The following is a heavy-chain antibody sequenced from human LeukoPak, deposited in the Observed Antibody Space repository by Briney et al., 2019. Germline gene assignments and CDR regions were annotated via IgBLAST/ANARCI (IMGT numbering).Heavy chain of an antibody. D-gene: IGHD3-10*01. V-gene: IGHV3-74*01. CDR1: GFTFSPYW. CDR3: ARDLRGNRDY. CDR2: INPDVSET. J-gene: IGHJ4*02. Sequence: GGPLRLSCAASGFTFSPYWVHWVGQAPWKGLGWVSRINPDVSETDYQDSVKGRFTISRDKAKNTLYLQMSCLRAEDTAVYVYARDLRGNRDYWGQGTLVTVSS.